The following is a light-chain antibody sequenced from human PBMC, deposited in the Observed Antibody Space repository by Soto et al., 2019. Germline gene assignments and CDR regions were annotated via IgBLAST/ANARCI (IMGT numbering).Light chain of an antibody. V-gene: IGKV3-15*01. Sequence: EIVMTQSPATLSVSPGERATLSCRASQSVSPNLAWYQQKPGQAPRLLMYGSSTRATGIPARFSGSGSGTECTHTISSLQSEDFAVYYCQQYHNWPPYTFGQGTKLEIK. CDR1: QSVSPN. J-gene: IGKJ2*01. CDR2: GSS. CDR3: QQYHNWPPYT.